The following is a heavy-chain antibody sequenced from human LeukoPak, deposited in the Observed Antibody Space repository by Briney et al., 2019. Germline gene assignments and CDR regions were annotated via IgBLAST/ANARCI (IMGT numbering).Heavy chain of an antibody. CDR2: ISGSGDSI. J-gene: IGHJ4*02. CDR3: AKNPTHAAAGIYFDC. V-gene: IGHV3-23*01. Sequence: GGSLRLSCAASGFTFSSYAMSWVRQGPERGLEWVSTISGSGDSIYYADSVKGRFTISRDNSKNTLYLEVNSLRADDTAIYYCAKNPTHAAAGIYFDCWGQGTLVTVSS. CDR1: GFTFSSYA. D-gene: IGHD6-13*01.